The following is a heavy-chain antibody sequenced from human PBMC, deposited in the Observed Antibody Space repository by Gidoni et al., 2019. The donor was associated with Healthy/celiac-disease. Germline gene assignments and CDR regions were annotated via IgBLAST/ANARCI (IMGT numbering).Heavy chain of an antibody. CDR3: ARDVPFTIFGVVKYYFDY. CDR1: GGTFSRYP. J-gene: IGHJ4*02. CDR2: IIPILGIA. V-gene: IGHV1-69*04. Sequence: QVQLVQSGAEVKKPGSSVKVSCKASGGTFSRYPIRWVRQAPGQGLEWMGRIIPILGIANYAQKFQGRVTITADKSTSTAYMELSSLRSEDTAVYYCARDVPFTIFGVVKYYFDYWGQGTLVTVSS. D-gene: IGHD3-3*01.